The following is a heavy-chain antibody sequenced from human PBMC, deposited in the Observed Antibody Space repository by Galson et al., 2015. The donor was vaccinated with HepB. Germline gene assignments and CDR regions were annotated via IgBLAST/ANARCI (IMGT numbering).Heavy chain of an antibody. CDR1: GFTVSSNY. Sequence: SLRLSCAASGFTVSSNYMSWVRQAPGKGLEWVSVIYSGGSTYYADSVKGRFTISRDNSKNTLYLQMNSLRAEDTAVYYCARDRRRLLWFGELSRYYYGMDVWGQGTTVTVSS. V-gene: IGHV3-53*01. J-gene: IGHJ6*02. CDR3: ARDRRRLLWFGELSRYYYGMDV. CDR2: IYSGGST. D-gene: IGHD3-10*01.